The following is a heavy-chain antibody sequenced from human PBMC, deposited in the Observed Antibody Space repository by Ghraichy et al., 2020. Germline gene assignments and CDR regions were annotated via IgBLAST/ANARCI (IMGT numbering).Heavy chain of an antibody. Sequence: GGSLRLSCAASGFTFSSYWMHWVRQAPGKGLVWVSRINSDGSSTSYADSVKGRFTISRDNAKNTLYLQMNSLRAEDTAVYYCATITTVTTFAPLWGQGTLVTVSS. V-gene: IGHV3-74*01. CDR1: GFTFSSYW. D-gene: IGHD4-17*01. CDR3: ATITTVTTFAPL. J-gene: IGHJ4*02. CDR2: INSDGSST.